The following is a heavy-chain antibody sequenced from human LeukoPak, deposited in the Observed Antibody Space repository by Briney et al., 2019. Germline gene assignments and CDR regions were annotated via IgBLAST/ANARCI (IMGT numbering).Heavy chain of an antibody. V-gene: IGHV3-74*01. D-gene: IGHD3-22*01. J-gene: IGHJ4*02. CDR2: LPPDELDI. CDR3: AKGQAYYYDSSGYVDY. CDR1: GFTFTNYW. Sequence: GGSLRLSCAASGFTFTNYWMHWVRQAPGMGLVWVSRLPPDELDIIYADSVKGRFTISRDNSKNTLYLQMNSLRAEDTAVYYCAKGQAYYYDSSGYVDYWGQGILVTVSS.